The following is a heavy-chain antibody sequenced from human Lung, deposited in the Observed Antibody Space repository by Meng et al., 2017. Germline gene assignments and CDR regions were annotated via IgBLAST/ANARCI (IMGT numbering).Heavy chain of an antibody. J-gene: IGHJ4*02. V-gene: IGHV4-34*01. CDR2: INHSGST. CDR3: ARGPTTMAHDFDY. D-gene: IGHD4-11*01. CDR1: GGSFSDYH. Sequence: QVQLQQWGAGLLKPSETPSRPCVVSGGSFSDYHWSWIRQPPGKGLEWIGEINHSGSTNYNPSLESRATISVDTSQNNLSLKLSSVTAADSAVYYCARGPTTMAHDFDYWGQGTLVTVSS.